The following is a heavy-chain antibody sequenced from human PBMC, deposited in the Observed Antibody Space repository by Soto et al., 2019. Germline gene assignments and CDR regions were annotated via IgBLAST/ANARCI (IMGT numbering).Heavy chain of an antibody. D-gene: IGHD5-18*01. CDR3: AKALVPALTAKCGY. Sequence: PGGSLRLSCAASGFIFNNYAMTWVRQAPGKGLEWVSTVTASGGGTFYANSVKGRFTISRDNSRNTLHLQMSSLRVEDTALYYCAKALVPALTAKCGYWGQGTLVTVSS. CDR2: VTASGGGT. CDR1: GFIFNNYA. J-gene: IGHJ4*02. V-gene: IGHV3-23*01.